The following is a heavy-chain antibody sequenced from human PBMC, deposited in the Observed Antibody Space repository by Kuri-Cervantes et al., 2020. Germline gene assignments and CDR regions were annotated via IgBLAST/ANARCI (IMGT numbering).Heavy chain of an antibody. D-gene: IGHD3-10*01. J-gene: IGHJ4*02. CDR1: GGSISSSNW. V-gene: IGHV4-4*02. Sequence: SETLSLTCAVSGGSISSSNWWSWVRQPPGKGLEWIGEIYHSGSTNYNPSLKSRVTISVDKSKNQFSLKLSSVTAADTAVYYCASIQTEGFGELFLSNWGQGTLVTVSS. CDR3: ASIQTEGFGELFLSN. CDR2: IYHSGST.